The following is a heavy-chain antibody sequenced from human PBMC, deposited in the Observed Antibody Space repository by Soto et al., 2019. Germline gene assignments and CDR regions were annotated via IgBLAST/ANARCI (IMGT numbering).Heavy chain of an antibody. Sequence: QMQLVESGGSVVQPGRSLRLSCAASGFTFSTYDMHWVRQAPGKGLEWVTFISFDGSNKFYADSVKGRFTVSRDLSNHTLDLHMVSLRLGATPIFSCTKGGEYPGAPFDIWGQGTGVTVSS. J-gene: IGHJ3*02. CDR3: TKGGEYPGAPFDI. V-gene: IGHV3-30*18. D-gene: IGHD1-26*01. CDR2: ISFDGSNK. CDR1: GFTFSTYD.